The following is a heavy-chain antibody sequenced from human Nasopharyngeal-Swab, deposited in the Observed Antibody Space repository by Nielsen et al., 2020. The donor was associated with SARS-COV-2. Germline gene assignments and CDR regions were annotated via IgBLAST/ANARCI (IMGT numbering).Heavy chain of an antibody. V-gene: IGHV3-30*18. D-gene: IGHD5-18*01. CDR3: ANSLGVYSYADY. CDR1: GLTFSSYG. J-gene: IGHJ4*02. Sequence: GGSLRLSCAASGLTFSSYGTHWVHQAPGKGLVWVADISYDGSNKHYADSVKGRFTISRDNSKNTLYLQMNSLRAEDTAVYYCANSLGVYSYADYWGQGTLVTVSS. CDR2: ISYDGSNK.